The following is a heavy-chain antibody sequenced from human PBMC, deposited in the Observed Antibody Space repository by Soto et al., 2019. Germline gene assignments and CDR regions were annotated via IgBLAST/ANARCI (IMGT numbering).Heavy chain of an antibody. CDR2: INHSGST. CDR1: GGSFSGYY. CDR3: ARVLPPMIVVVTRGFRWFDP. V-gene: IGHV4-34*01. D-gene: IGHD3-22*01. J-gene: IGHJ5*02. Sequence: SETLSLTCAVYGGSFSGYYWSWIRQPPRKGLEWIGEINHSGSTNYNPSLKSRVTISVDTSKNQFSLKLSSVTAADTAVYYCARVLPPMIVVVTRGFRWFDPWGQGTLVTVSS.